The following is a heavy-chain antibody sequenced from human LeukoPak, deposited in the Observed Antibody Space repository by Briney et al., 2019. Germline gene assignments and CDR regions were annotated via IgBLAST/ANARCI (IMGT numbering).Heavy chain of an antibody. Sequence: GRSLRLSCAASGFTFSSYAMHWVRQAPGKGLEWVAVISYDGSNKYYADSVKGRFTISRDNSKNTLYLQMNSLRAEDTAVYYCALSYYDFWSGPDPQYYFDYWGQGTLVTVSS. CDR2: ISYDGSNK. D-gene: IGHD3-3*01. J-gene: IGHJ4*02. CDR1: GFTFSSYA. V-gene: IGHV3-30-3*01. CDR3: ALSYYDFWSGPDPQYYFDY.